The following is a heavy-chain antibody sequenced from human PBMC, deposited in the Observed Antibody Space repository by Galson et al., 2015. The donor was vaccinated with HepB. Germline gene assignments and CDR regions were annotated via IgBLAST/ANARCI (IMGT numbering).Heavy chain of an antibody. CDR1: RYSITNGHY. Sequence: SETLSLTCTVSRYSITNGHYWAWIRQSPGKGLEWIASIDYRGSTYYNPSLQSRVTISVDTSKNQFSLRLSSVTAADTAEYYCGRSAADSRLPYYYYALDVWGQGTTVTVSS. J-gene: IGHJ6*02. CDR2: IDYRGST. CDR3: GRSAADSRLPYYYYALDV. D-gene: IGHD2-2*01. V-gene: IGHV4-38-2*02.